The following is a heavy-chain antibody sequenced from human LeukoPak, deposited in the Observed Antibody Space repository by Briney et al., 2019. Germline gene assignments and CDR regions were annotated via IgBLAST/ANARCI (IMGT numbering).Heavy chain of an antibody. V-gene: IGHV1-18*01. CDR2: ISPYSGNT. CDR1: GYTFTSHG. D-gene: IGHD1-14*01. J-gene: IGHJ5*02. Sequence: ASVKVSCKTSGYTFTSHGISWVRQAPGQGLEWMGWISPYSGNTDYAQKVQGRVTLTTDMSTTTAYMELTTLRSDDTAIYYCATGRPDGPVADTWFARWGQGTLVTVSS. CDR3: ATGRPDGPVADTWFAR.